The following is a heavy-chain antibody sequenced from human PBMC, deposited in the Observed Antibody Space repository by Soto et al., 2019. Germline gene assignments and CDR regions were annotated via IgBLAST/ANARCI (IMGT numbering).Heavy chain of an antibody. J-gene: IGHJ6*02. V-gene: IGHV3-23*01. CDR1: GFTFSSYA. CDR2: ISGRGGGT. CDR3: AKGVVTDGSGPYYYYGMDV. D-gene: IGHD3-22*01. Sequence: HPGGSLRLSCAASGFTFSSYAMSWVRQAPGKGLEWVSAISGRGGGTYYADSVRGRFTISRDNSKNTLYLQMNSLRAEDTAVYYSAKGVVTDGSGPYYYYGMDVWGQGTTVTVSS.